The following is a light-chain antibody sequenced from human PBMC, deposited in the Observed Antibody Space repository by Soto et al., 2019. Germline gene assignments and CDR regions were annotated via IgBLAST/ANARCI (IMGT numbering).Light chain of an antibody. CDR1: SSDVGDYDF. V-gene: IGLV2-14*03. CDR2: DVY. CDR3: CSHPFPNTHVV. Sequence: QSVLTQPASVSGSPGQSITISCTGTSSDVGDYDFVSWYQHYPGKAPKLIIYDVYNLPSGVSLRFSGSKSGNTASLTIFGLQGEDESDYYCCSHPFPNTHVVCGAGTKLTVL. J-gene: IGLJ2*01.